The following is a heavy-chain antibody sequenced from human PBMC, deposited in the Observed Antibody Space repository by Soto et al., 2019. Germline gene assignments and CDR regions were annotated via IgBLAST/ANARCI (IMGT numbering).Heavy chain of an antibody. CDR3: ARWNYLVRWPGLGV. Sequence: QVQLVESGGGLVKPGGSLRLSCAASGFTFNNYYLAWIRRAPGKGLEWVSYVSGSGSSVFYTDSLKGRFTMSRDNAKRSVYLQMNSLTVEDTAVYYCARWNYLVRWPGLGVWGKGTTVTVSS. V-gene: IGHV3-11*01. CDR2: VSGSGSSV. CDR1: GFTFNNYY. D-gene: IGHD1-7*01. J-gene: IGHJ6*04.